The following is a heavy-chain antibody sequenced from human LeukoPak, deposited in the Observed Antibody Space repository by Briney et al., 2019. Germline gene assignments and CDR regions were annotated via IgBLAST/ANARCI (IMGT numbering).Heavy chain of an antibody. V-gene: IGHV3-74*01. CDR1: GFTFTTYW. CDR3: ARTSPTSHFDF. Sequence: PGGSLRRSCAASGFTFTTYWMHWVRQAPGKGLVWVSRINGDGSSSNYADSVKGRFTISRDNARNTLYLQMNSLRAEDTALYYCARTSPTSHFDFWGQGTLVTVSS. CDR2: INGDGSSS. J-gene: IGHJ4*02. D-gene: IGHD3-16*01.